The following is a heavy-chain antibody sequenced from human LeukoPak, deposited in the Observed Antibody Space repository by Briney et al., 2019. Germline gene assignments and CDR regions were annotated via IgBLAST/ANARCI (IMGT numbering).Heavy chain of an antibody. CDR2: VYYSGRT. Sequence: KPSETLSLTCFVSGDSITSRSFYWGWIRQPPGKNLEWIGNVYYSGRTSYNPSLKSRVTISVDTSKNQFSLKLSSVTAADTAVYYCARFPEHIAAFDNWFDPWGQGTLVTVSS. V-gene: IGHV4-39*07. CDR3: ARFPEHIAAFDNWFDP. J-gene: IGHJ5*02. CDR1: GDSITSRSFY. D-gene: IGHD6-13*01.